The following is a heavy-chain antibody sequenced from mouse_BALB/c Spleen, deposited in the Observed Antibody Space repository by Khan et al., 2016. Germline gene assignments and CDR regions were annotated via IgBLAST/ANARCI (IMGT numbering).Heavy chain of an antibody. D-gene: IGHD1-2*01. CDR3: ASLHYYGYMNY. CDR2: INPDSSTI. V-gene: IGHV4-1*02. J-gene: IGHJ2*01. Sequence: EVKLLESGGGLVQPGGSLKLSCAASGFDFSRYWMSWVRQAPGKGLEWIGEINPDSSTINYTPSLKDKFIISRDKAKNKLYLQMSTVRSEDTAIYFCASLHYYGYMNYWGQGTTLTVSS. CDR1: GFDFSRYW.